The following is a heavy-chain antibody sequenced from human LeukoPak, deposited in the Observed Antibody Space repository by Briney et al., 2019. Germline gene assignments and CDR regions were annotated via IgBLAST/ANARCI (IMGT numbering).Heavy chain of an antibody. J-gene: IGHJ4*02. D-gene: IGHD3-10*01. CDR3: ASRKYYGSGSYYGPFDY. Sequence: SETLSLTCTVSGGSISSSNYYWGWIRQPPGKGLEWIGSIYYSGSTYYNPSLKSRVTISVDTSKNQFSLKLGSVTAADTAVYYCASRKYYGSGSYYGPFDYWGQGTLVTVSS. CDR2: IYYSGST. CDR1: GGSISSSNYY. V-gene: IGHV4-39*07.